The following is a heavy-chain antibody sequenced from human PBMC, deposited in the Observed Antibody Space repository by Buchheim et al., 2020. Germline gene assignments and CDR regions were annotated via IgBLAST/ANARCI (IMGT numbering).Heavy chain of an antibody. Sequence: EVQLVESGGGLVQPGGSLRLSCAASGFTFSSYSMNWVRQAPGKGLEWVSYISSSSSTIYYADSVKGRFTISRANANNSLYLQRNSLRAEDTAVYYCAREGLTGTTIYYYYGMDVWGQGTT. CDR3: AREGLTGTTIYYYYGMDV. V-gene: IGHV3-48*01. CDR1: GFTFSSYS. CDR2: ISSSSSTI. J-gene: IGHJ6*02. D-gene: IGHD1-7*01.